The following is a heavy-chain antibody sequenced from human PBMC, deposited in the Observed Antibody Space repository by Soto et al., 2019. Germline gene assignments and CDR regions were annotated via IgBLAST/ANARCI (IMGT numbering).Heavy chain of an antibody. Sequence: QVRLVESGGGVVQPGRSLRLSCEASGFSFSNYCMHWVRQAPGKGLEWVAVISYDGSYEFYADSVKGRFTISRDNSKNTLLLQMNSLRVEDTAVVYCARGDKGRYGSNLWGLGTLVTVSS. CDR2: ISYDGSYE. V-gene: IGHV3-30*03. D-gene: IGHD3-16*01. J-gene: IGHJ4*02. CDR1: GFSFSNYC. CDR3: ARGDKGRYGSNL.